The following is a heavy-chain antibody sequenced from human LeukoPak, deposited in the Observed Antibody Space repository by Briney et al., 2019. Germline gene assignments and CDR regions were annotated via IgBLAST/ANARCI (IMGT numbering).Heavy chain of an antibody. CDR3: AKASPDYYDSSGYYADY. V-gene: IGHV3-30*18. CDR1: GFTFSSYG. Sequence: GRSLRLSCAASGFTFSSYGMHWVRQAPGKGLEWVAVISYDGSNKYYADSVKGRFTISRDNSKNTLYLQMNSLRAEDTAVYYCAKASPDYYDSSGYYADYWGQGTLVTVSS. J-gene: IGHJ4*02. CDR2: ISYDGSNK. D-gene: IGHD3-22*01.